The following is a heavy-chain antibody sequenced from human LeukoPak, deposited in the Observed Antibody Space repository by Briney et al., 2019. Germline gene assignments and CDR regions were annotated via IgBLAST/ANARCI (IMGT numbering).Heavy chain of an antibody. V-gene: IGHV3-21*01. CDR2: IISSSSYI. CDR3: ARGGSGYGDYSYFFGLDV. CDR1: GFTFSSYS. D-gene: IGHD5-12*01. Sequence: PGGSLRLSCAASGFTFSSYSMNWVRQAPGKGLEWVSSIISSSSYIYYADSVKGRFTISRDNAKNSLSLQMNSLRDEDTAVYYCARGGSGYGDYSYFFGLDVWGQGTTVTVSS. J-gene: IGHJ6*02.